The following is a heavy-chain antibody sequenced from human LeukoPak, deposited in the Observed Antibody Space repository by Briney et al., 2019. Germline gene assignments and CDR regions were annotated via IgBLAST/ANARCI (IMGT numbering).Heavy chain of an antibody. Sequence: PGGSLRLSCAASGFTFSSYGMHWVRQAPGKGLEWVAFMRYDGSNKYYADSAKGRFTISRVNSKNKQFLQMNSLRAEDTTAYYCGKASPPLYYYYMDVWGKGTTVTVSS. V-gene: IGHV3-30*02. CDR1: GFTFSSYG. CDR2: MRYDGSNK. CDR3: GKASPPLYYYYMDV. J-gene: IGHJ6*03.